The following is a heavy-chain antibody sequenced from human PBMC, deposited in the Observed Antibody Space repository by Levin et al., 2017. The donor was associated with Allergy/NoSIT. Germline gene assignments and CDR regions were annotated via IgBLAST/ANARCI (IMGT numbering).Heavy chain of an antibody. D-gene: IGHD5-18*01. J-gene: IGHJ4*02. CDR2: IYYTGVT. CDR1: GDSISNKY. V-gene: IGHV4-59*01. CDR3: VRGPGYSSGLRRFDS. Sequence: SQTLSLTCTVSGDSISNKYWSWIRQPPGKGLEWIGYIYYTGVTNLNPSLKRRVTMSVDTSKTHFSLNLRSMTAADTAAYYCVRGPGYSSGLRRFDSWGRGSLVTVSS.